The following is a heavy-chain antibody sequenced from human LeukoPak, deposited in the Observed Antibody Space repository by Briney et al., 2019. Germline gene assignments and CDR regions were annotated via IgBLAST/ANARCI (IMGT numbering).Heavy chain of an antibody. CDR3: ARSGAFCSGEDCYSGRTWFDP. CDR2: IYYSGST. D-gene: IGHD2-15*01. CDR1: GGSITSSNW. Sequence: SETLSLTCAVSGGSITSSNWWTWVRQPPGKGLEWIGEIYYSGSTNYNPSLKSRVTISMDKSKNQFSLELTSVTAADTAVYYCARSGAFCSGEDCYSGRTWFDPWGQGTLVTISS. J-gene: IGHJ5*02. V-gene: IGHV4-4*02.